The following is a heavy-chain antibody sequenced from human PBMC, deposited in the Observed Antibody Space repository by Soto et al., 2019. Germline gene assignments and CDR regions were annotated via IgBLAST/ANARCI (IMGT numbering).Heavy chain of an antibody. Sequence: QVQLVQSGAEVKKPGASVKVSCKASGYTFTMYGISWVRQAPGQGLEWMGWISAYNGNTKDAQKFQDRVTMTTDTSTNTAYMERRSLRSDETAVYYCARDYGVIMGDIVDSWGQGTVVTVSS. CDR1: GYTFTMYG. J-gene: IGHJ4*02. CDR2: ISAYNGNT. V-gene: IGHV1-18*01. D-gene: IGHD1-26*01. CDR3: ARDYGVIMGDIVDS.